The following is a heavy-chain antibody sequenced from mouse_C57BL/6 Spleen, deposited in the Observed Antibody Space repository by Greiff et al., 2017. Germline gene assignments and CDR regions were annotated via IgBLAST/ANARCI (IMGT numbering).Heavy chain of an antibody. CDR3: ARDHYGSSYERVWFAY. CDR2: ISYDGSN. Sequence: EVKLQESGPGLVKPSQSLSLTCSVTGYSITSGYYWNWIRQFPGNKLEWMGHISYDGSNNYNPSLKNRISITRDTSKNQFFLKLNSVTTEDTATYYCARDHYGSSYERVWFAYWGQGTLVTVSA. V-gene: IGHV3-6*01. CDR1: GYSITSGYY. D-gene: IGHD1-1*01. J-gene: IGHJ3*01.